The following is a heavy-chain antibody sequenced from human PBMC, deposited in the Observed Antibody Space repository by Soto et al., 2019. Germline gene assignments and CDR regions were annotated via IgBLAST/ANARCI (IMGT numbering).Heavy chain of an antibody. CDR2: IYYSGGT. CDR1: GGSISSGGYY. CDR3: AREGYSSEFVP. J-gene: IGHJ5*02. Sequence: QVQLQESGPGLVKPSQTLSLTCTVSGGSISSGGYYWSWIRQHPGKGLEWIGYIYYSGGTYYNPSLKRRVTISVDTSKNQFSLKLSSVTAADTAVYYCAREGYSSEFVPWGQGTLVTVSS. V-gene: IGHV4-31*03. D-gene: IGHD5-18*01.